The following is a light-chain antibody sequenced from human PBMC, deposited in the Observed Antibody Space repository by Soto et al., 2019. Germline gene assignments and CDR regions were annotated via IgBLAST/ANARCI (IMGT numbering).Light chain of an antibody. CDR1: QSISRN. Sequence: EIVMTQSPATLSVSPGEGATLSCRASQSISRNLAWYQQKPGQAPRLLMYDASTRATGVPARFSGGGSGTEFTLTISSLQSEDFAVYYCQQGNNWPLTFGGGTRVEIK. CDR2: DAS. V-gene: IGKV3-15*01. J-gene: IGKJ4*01. CDR3: QQGNNWPLT.